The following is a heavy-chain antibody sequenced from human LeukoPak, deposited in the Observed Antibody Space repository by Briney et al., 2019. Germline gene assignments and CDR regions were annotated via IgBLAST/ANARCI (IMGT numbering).Heavy chain of an antibody. D-gene: IGHD1-1*01. J-gene: IGHJ6*02. CDR2: IYPGDSDT. Sequence: GESLKISCKGSGYIFTSYWIGWVRPMPGKGLEWMGIIYPGDSDTKYSPSFQGQVTISADKSISTAYLQWSSLKASDTAMYYCARHGRALTSYYYYGMDVWGQGTTVTVSS. CDR3: ARHGRALTSYYYYGMDV. V-gene: IGHV5-51*01. CDR1: GYIFTSYW.